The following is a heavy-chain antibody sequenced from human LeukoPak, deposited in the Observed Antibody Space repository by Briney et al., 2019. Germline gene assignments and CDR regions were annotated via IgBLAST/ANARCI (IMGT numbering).Heavy chain of an antibody. Sequence: ASVKVSCKASGYTFTSYGISWVRQAPGQGLEWMGWISFHNGKTSFAQKLQGRVTMTTDRSTSTAYMEVRSLRSDDTAVYYCARADVSGSYFHLDYWGQGTLVTVSS. J-gene: IGHJ4*02. V-gene: IGHV1-18*01. D-gene: IGHD3-16*01. CDR2: ISFHNGKT. CDR3: ARADVSGSYFHLDY. CDR1: GYTFTSYG.